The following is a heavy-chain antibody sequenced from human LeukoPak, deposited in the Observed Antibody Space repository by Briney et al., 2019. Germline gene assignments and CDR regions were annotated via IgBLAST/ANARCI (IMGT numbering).Heavy chain of an antibody. Sequence: ASVKVSCKASGGTFSSYAISWVRQAPGQGLEWMGWINPNSGGTNYAQKFQGRVTMTRDTSISTAYMELSRLRSDDTAVYYCASRDLFWSGFDYWGQGTLVTVSS. V-gene: IGHV1-2*02. CDR2: INPNSGGT. D-gene: IGHD3-3*01. J-gene: IGHJ4*02. CDR3: ASRDLFWSGFDY. CDR1: GGTFSSYA.